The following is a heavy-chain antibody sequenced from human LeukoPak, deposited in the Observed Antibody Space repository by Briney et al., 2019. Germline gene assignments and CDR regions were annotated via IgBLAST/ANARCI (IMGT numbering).Heavy chain of an antibody. Sequence: SETLSLTCTVSSGSISNYYWSWIRQSPGKGLEWIGYIYDRRSTNYNSSLKSRVTISVDASKNQFSLKVTSVTAADTAVYYCARGFYDILIGKGYFDYWGQGHLVTVSS. CDR1: SGSISNYY. J-gene: IGHJ4*02. CDR3: ARGFYDILIGKGYFDY. CDR2: IYDRRST. V-gene: IGHV4-4*09. D-gene: IGHD3-9*01.